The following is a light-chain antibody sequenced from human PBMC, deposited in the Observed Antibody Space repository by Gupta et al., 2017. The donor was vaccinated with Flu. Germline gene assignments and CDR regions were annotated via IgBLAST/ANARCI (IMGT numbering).Light chain of an antibody. V-gene: IGLV7-43*01. CDR3: LLYYGGKGV. J-gene: IGLJ3*02. CDR2: STR. Sequence: QTVVIQEPSLTVSPGGTVALTCASSTGAVTDNYYPSWFQQKPGPAPRALIYSTRNKHSWTPAWSSGSLLAGKAALTLSGVRAEDDDDYYCLLYYGGKGVFGGGTKLTVL. CDR1: TGAVTDNYY.